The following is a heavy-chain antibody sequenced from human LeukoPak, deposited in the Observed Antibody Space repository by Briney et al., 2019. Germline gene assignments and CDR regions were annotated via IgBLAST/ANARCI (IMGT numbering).Heavy chain of an antibody. J-gene: IGHJ3*02. CDR1: GFTFSSYS. CDR2: ISSSSSYI. Sequence: GGSLRLSCAASGFTFSSYSMNWVRQAPGKGLEWVSSISSSSSYIYYADSVKGRFTISRDNTKNSLYLQMNSLRAEDTAVYYCARDVWYLAFDIWGQGTMVTVSS. CDR3: ARDVWYLAFDI. V-gene: IGHV3-21*01. D-gene: IGHD3-16*01.